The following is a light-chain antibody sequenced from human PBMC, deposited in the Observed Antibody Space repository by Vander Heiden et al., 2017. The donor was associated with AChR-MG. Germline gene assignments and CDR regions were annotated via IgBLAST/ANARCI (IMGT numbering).Light chain of an antibody. V-gene: IGKV1-39*01. CDR1: ETVSSH. J-gene: IGKJ1*01. CDR3: QQTFSIPWT. CDR2: DAS. Sequence: DVQMTQSPSSLHASIGDRVTITCRASETVSSHLNWYQQKPGKSPTLLIYDASGLQTGVPSRFRGSRSGTEFTLTISSLQREDFATYHCQQTFSIPWTFGQGTKV.